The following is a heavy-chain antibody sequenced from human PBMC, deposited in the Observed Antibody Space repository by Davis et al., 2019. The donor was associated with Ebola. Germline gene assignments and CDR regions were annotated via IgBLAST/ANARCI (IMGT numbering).Heavy chain of an antibody. D-gene: IGHD3-3*01. CDR3: ARAVWSGEKH. Sequence: MPSETLSLTCAISGDSVSNNSADWSWPRQSPSIGLDWLGRTYYRSKWFHEYAASVRSRITINPDTSKNQFYLQLNSVTPEDTAVYYCARAVWSGEKHWGQGTLVTVSS. V-gene: IGHV6-1*01. CDR1: GDSVSNNSAD. J-gene: IGHJ4*02. CDR2: TYYRSKWFH.